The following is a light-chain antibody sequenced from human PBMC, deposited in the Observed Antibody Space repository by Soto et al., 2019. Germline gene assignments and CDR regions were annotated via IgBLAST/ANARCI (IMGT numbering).Light chain of an antibody. V-gene: IGKV3-11*01. J-gene: IGKJ5*01. CDR3: QQRSSWPKVT. CDR1: QSVNGH. Sequence: PGERVTLSCRTSQSVNGHLAWYQQKPGQAPRLLIYDASNRASGIPARFSGSGSGTDFTLTISSLEPEDFAVYYCQQRSSWPKVTFGQGTRLEIK. CDR2: DAS.